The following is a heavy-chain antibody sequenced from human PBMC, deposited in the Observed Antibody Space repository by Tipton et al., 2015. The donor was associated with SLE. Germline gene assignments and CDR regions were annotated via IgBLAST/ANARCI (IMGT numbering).Heavy chain of an antibody. CDR3: AKYASGTMFEY. J-gene: IGHJ4*02. V-gene: IGHV4-39*01. CDR1: GGSISRSGHY. D-gene: IGHD3-10*01. CDR2: IYYSVAT. Sequence: TLSLTCTVSGGSISRSGHYWGWIRQPPGKGLEWIGSIYYSVATHYNPSLKSRVTISADTSKNQFSLRLTSVTAADTAVYYCAKYASGTMFEYWGQGTLVTVSS.